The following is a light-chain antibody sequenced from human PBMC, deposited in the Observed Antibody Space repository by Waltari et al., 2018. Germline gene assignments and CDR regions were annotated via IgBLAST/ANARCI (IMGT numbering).Light chain of an antibody. CDR1: KLGNKY. CDR3: QAWDSNTAWV. J-gene: IGLJ3*02. CDR2: QDT. Sequence: SYELTQSPSVSVSPGQKASIPCSGDKLGNKYSFWYPVQPGQSPLLVIYQDTKRPSGNPERFSGSNSGNTATLTVSGTQAMDEADYFCQAWDSNTAWVFGGGTKLTVL. V-gene: IGLV3-1*01.